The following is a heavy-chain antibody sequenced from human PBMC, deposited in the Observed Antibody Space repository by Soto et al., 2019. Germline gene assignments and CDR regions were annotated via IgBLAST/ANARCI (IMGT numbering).Heavy chain of an antibody. Sequence: QVQLVQSGAEVKKPGASVKVSCKASGYTFTSYGISWVRQAPGQGLEWMGWISAYNGNTNYAQKLQGRVTMTTDTSTSTAYMELRSLRSDDTAVYYCASDLRFSDSSSKKYYYYYCMDVWGQGTTVTVSS. CDR1: GYTFTSYG. CDR2: ISAYNGNT. CDR3: ASDLRFSDSSSKKYYYYYCMDV. D-gene: IGHD6-6*01. V-gene: IGHV1-18*04. J-gene: IGHJ6*02.